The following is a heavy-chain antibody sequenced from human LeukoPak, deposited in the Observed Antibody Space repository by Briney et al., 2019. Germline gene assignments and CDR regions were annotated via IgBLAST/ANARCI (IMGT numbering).Heavy chain of an antibody. CDR1: GYTFTNYA. CDR3: ARLRLGELSLGFDP. V-gene: IGHV1-18*01. Sequence: ASVKVSCKASGYTFTNYAIAWVRQAPGQGPEWMGWISPYNGDRRDALKFQDRVTMTTDTSTTTAYMELRSLRSDDTAVYYCARLRLGELSLGFDPWGQGTLVTVSS. D-gene: IGHD3-16*02. CDR2: ISPYNGDR. J-gene: IGHJ5*02.